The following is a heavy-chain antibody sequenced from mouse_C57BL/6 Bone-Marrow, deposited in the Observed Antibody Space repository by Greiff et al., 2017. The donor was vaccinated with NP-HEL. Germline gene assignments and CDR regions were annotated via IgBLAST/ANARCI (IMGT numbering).Heavy chain of an antibody. J-gene: IGHJ3*01. CDR1: GFTFSSYA. D-gene: IGHD2-1*01. V-gene: IGHV5-4*01. CDR3: ARDQGVYYGLAY. CDR2: ISDGGSYT. Sequence: EVQRVESGGGLVKPGGSLKLSCAASGFTFSSYAMSWVRQTPEKRLEWVATISDGGSYTYYPDNVKGRCTISRDKAKNNLYLQMSHLKAEDTAMYYCARDQGVYYGLAYWGQGTLVTVSA.